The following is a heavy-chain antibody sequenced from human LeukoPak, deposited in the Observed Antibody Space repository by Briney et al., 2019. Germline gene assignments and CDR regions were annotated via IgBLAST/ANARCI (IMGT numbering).Heavy chain of an antibody. CDR2: IYYSGST. CDR3: ARQGAVAGIFDY. CDR1: GGSISSYY. J-gene: IGHJ4*02. V-gene: IGHV4-59*01. D-gene: IGHD6-19*01. Sequence: SETLSLPCTVSGGSISSYYWSWIRQPPGKGLEWIGYIYYSGSTNYNPSLKSRVTISVDTSKNQFSLKLSSVTAADTAVYYCARQGAVAGIFDYWGQGTLVTVSS.